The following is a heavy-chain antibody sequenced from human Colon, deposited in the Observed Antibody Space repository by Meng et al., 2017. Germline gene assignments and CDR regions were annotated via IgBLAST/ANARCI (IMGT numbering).Heavy chain of an antibody. J-gene: IGHJ5*01. V-gene: IGHV1-46*01. CDR1: GYTFSNYY. CDR2: INPNGGAT. Sequence: QVQLVQSGAEVKKPGASVKVSCKASGYTFSNYYIHWVRQAPGQGLEWVGIINPNGGATSYAQKFRGRVTMTRDSSTSTVYMELSSLRSEDTAVYLCARCQLANRGWFDSWGQGNLVTVSS. D-gene: IGHD2/OR15-2a*01. CDR3: ARCQLANRGWFDS.